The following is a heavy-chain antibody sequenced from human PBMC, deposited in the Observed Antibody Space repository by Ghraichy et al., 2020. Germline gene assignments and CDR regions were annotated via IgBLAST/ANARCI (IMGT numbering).Heavy chain of an antibody. V-gene: IGHV4-34*01. CDR3: ARGRRWITIFEVVRKDYGMDV. D-gene: IGHD3-3*01. CDR2: INHSRST. Sequence: SQTLSLTCAVYGGSFSGYYWSWIRQPPGKGLEWIGEINHSRSTKYNPSLKSRVIISVDTSKNQFSLKLSSVTAADTAGYYCARGRRWITIFEVVRKDYGMDVWGQGTTVTV. CDR1: GGSFSGYY. J-gene: IGHJ6*02.